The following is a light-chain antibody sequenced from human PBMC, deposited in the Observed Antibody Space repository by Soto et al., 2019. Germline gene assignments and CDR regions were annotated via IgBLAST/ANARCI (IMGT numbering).Light chain of an antibody. Sequence: DIQMTQSPSSLSASVGDRVTITCRASQGIINYLAWYQQKPGKAPKFLIYAASTLQSGVTSRFSGSGSGTDFTLTISGLQPEDVATYYCQKYNSAPLSFGGGTKVEIK. CDR2: AAS. V-gene: IGKV1-27*01. CDR1: QGIINY. J-gene: IGKJ4*01. CDR3: QKYNSAPLS.